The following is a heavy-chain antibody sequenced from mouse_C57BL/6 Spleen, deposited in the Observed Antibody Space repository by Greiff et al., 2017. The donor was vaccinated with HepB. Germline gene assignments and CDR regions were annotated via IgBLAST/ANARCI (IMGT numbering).Heavy chain of an antibody. Sequence: VQLKESGAELVRPGASVKLSCTASGFNIKDDYMHWVKQRPEQGLEWIGWIDPENGDTEYASKFQGKATITADTSSNTAYLQLSSLTSEDTAVYYCTTLYGNLDYRGQGTTLTVSS. J-gene: IGHJ2*01. CDR1: GFNIKDDY. CDR2: IDPENGDT. D-gene: IGHD2-1*01. V-gene: IGHV14-4*01. CDR3: TTLYGNLDY.